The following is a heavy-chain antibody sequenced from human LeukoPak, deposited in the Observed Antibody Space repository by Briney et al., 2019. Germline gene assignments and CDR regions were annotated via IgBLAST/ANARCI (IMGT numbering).Heavy chain of an antibody. V-gene: IGHV3-23*01. CDR3: AKERGYGDYESFDY. CDR1: GFTFSTYA. J-gene: IGHJ4*02. D-gene: IGHD4-17*01. CDR2: ISGSGASP. Sequence: PGGSLRLSCTASGFTFSTYAMNWVRQAPGKGLEWVSTISGSGASPYYAASVKGRFTISRANSKNTFYLQMNSLRVDDTAIYYCAKERGYGDYESFDYWGQGILVTVSS.